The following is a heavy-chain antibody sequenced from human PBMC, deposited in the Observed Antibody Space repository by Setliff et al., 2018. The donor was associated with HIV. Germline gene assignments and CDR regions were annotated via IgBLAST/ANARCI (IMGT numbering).Heavy chain of an antibody. V-gene: IGHV4-61*02. CDR2: IYSNGRT. J-gene: IGHJ4*02. Sequence: SETLSLTCTVSGGSITSGSYYWSWLRQPAGKGLEWIGRIYSNGRTTHNPSLKSRVTISRDTSENQFSLRLSSVTAADTAVYYCARGSYTVRIDYWGQGTLVTVSS. D-gene: IGHD3-10*01. CDR3: ARGSYTVRIDY. CDR1: GGSITSGSYY.